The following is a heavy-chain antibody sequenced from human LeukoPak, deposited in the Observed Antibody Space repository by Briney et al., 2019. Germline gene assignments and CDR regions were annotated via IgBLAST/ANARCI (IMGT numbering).Heavy chain of an antibody. J-gene: IGHJ6*03. Sequence: PGGSLRLSCAASGFTVSSNYMSWVRQAPGKGLEWVSFISSSSSYIYYADSVKGRFTISRDNAKNSLYLQMNSLRAEDTALYYCARDATTATGWVYMDVWGKGTTVTISS. CDR3: ARDATTATGWVYMDV. V-gene: IGHV3-21*01. CDR2: ISSSSSYI. D-gene: IGHD6-13*01. CDR1: GFTVSSNY.